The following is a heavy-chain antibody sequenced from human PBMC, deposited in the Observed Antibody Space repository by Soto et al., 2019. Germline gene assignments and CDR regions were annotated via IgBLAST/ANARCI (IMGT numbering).Heavy chain of an antibody. CDR2: IIPIFGTA. D-gene: IGHD3-22*01. J-gene: IGHJ5*02. V-gene: IGHV1-69*13. CDR1: GGTFSSYA. CDR3: ARDNPYDSSGSMYNWFDP. Sequence: SVKVSCKASGGTFSSYAISWVRQAPGQGLEWMGGIIPIFGTANYAQKFQGRVTITANESTSTAYMELSSLRSEDTAVYYCARDNPYDSSGSMYNWFDPWGQGTLVTVS.